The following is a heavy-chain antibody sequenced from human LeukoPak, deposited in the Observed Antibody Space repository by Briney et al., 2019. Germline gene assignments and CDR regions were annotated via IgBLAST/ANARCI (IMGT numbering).Heavy chain of an antibody. D-gene: IGHD6-19*01. CDR2: INHSGST. J-gene: IGHJ4*02. V-gene: IGHV4-34*01. Sequence: PSETLSLTCAVCGGSFSGYYWSWIRQPPGKGLEWIGEINHSGSTNYNPSLKSRVTISVDTSKNQFSLKLSSVTAADTAVYYCARLAVAGRFDYWGQGTLVTVSS. CDR1: GGSFSGYY. CDR3: ARLAVAGRFDY.